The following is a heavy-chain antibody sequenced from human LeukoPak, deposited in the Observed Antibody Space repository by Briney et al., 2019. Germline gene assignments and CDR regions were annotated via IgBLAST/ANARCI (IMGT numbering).Heavy chain of an antibody. J-gene: IGHJ3*02. CDR3: ANAPGIYYDILTGDLAFDI. CDR1: GGSISSYY. D-gene: IGHD3-9*01. CDR2: IYYSGST. V-gene: IGHV4-59*06. Sequence: SETLSLTCTVSGGSISSYYWSWIRQHPGKGLEWIGYIYYSGSTYYNPSLKSRVTISVDTSKNQFSLKLSSVTAADTAVYYCANAPGIYYDILTGDLAFDIWGQGTMVTVSS.